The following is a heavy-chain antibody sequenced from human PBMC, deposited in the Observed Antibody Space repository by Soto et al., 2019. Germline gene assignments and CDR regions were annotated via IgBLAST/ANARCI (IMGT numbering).Heavy chain of an antibody. CDR2: IWYDGSNK. CDR1: GFTFSSYG. Sequence: QVQLVESGGGVVQPGRSLRLSCAASGFTFSSYGMHWVRQAPGKGLEWVAVIWYDGSNKYYADSVKGRFTISRDNSKNTLYLQVNSLRAEDTAVYYCARDAVGDWYFDLWGRGTLVTVSS. D-gene: IGHD6-19*01. V-gene: IGHV3-33*01. CDR3: ARDAVGDWYFDL. J-gene: IGHJ2*01.